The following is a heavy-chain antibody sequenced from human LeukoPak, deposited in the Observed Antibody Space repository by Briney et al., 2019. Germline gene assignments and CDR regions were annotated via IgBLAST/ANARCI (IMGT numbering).Heavy chain of an antibody. CDR3: ARDGWVGATTTGPFDY. V-gene: IGHV3-33*01. Sequence: GGSLRLSCAASGFTFSSHGMHWVRQAPGKGLEWVAVIWYDGSNKYYADSVKGRFTISRDNSKNTLYLQMNSLRAEDTAVYYCARDGWVGATTTGPFDYWGQGTLVTVSS. CDR2: IWYDGSNK. CDR1: GFTFSSHG. D-gene: IGHD1-26*01. J-gene: IGHJ4*02.